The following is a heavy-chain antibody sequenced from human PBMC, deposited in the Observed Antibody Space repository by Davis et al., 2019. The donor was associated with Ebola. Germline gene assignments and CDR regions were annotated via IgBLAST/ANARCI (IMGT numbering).Heavy chain of an antibody. D-gene: IGHD3-22*01. Sequence: PGGSLRLSCSASGLDFTNTWMSWVRQAPGKGLEWVGRITTKSAGGTTDYAAPVKGRFSISRDDSKNTLYLQMNSLKTADTAVYYCTTLYYYSSGHNFRLQVDWGQGTLVTVSS. CDR2: ITTKSAGGTT. J-gene: IGHJ4*02. V-gene: IGHV3-15*01. CDR1: GLDFTNTW. CDR3: TTLYYYSSGHNFRLQVD.